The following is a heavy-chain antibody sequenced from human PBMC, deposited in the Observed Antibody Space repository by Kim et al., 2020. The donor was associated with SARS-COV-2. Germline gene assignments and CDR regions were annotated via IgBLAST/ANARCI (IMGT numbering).Heavy chain of an antibody. CDR3: ARGDRSSSWYVYGMDV. CDR1: GFTFSSYG. J-gene: IGHJ6*02. Sequence: GGSLRLSCAASGFTFSSYGMHWVRQAPGKGLEWVAVISYDGSNKYYADSVKGRFTISRDNSKNTLYLQMNSLRAEDTAVYYCARGDRSSSWYVYGMDVWGQGTTVTVSS. CDR2: ISYDGSNK. V-gene: IGHV3-33*05. D-gene: IGHD6-13*01.